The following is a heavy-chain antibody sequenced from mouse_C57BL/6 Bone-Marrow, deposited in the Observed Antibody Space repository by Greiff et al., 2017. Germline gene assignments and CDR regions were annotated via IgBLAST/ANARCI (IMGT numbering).Heavy chain of an antibody. V-gene: IGHV14-4*01. Sequence: EVQLQQSGAELVRPGASVKLSCTASGFNIKDDYMHWVKQRPEPGLEWIGWIDPENGDTEYASKFQGKATITAASSSNTAYLQLSSLTSEDTAVYYCTVDGYYPFAYWGQGTLVTVSA. J-gene: IGHJ3*01. CDR2: IDPENGDT. CDR3: TVDGYYPFAY. CDR1: GFNIKDDY. D-gene: IGHD2-3*01.